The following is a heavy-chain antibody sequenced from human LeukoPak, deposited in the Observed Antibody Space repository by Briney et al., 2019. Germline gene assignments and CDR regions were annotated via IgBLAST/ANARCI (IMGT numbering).Heavy chain of an antibody. CDR3: AREGSDFWSGYLRPYYYYYGMDV. J-gene: IGHJ6*02. Sequence: GGSLRLSCAASGFIFSNYWMSWVRQPPGKGLEGVAVIWYDGSNKYYADSVKGRFTISRDNSKNTLYLQMNSLRAEDTAVYYCAREGSDFWSGYLRPYYYYYGMDVWGQGTTVTVSS. CDR1: GFIFSNYW. CDR2: IWYDGSNK. V-gene: IGHV3-33*08. D-gene: IGHD3-3*01.